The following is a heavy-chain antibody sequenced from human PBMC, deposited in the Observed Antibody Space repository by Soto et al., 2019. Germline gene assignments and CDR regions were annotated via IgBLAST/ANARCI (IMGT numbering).Heavy chain of an antibody. CDR3: ARDSGRDYYDSSGYYYDQNAFDI. D-gene: IGHD3-22*01. V-gene: IGHV3-7*03. CDR1: GFTFSSYW. CDR2: IKQDGSEK. Sequence: VPLVESGGGLVQPGGSLRLSCAASGFTFSSYWMSWVRQAPGKGLEWVANIKQDGSEKYYVDSVKGRFTISRDNAKNSLYLQMNSLRDEDTAVYYCARDSGRDYYDSSGYYYDQNAFDIWGQGTMVTVSS. J-gene: IGHJ3*02.